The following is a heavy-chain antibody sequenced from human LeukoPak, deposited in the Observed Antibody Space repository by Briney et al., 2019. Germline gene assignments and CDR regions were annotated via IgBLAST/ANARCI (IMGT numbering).Heavy chain of an antibody. CDR2: RYYSGST. CDR3: ARDMMGTTGTTVDNWFDP. CDR1: GGSISSSTFY. V-gene: IGHV4-39*02. Sequence: SETLSLTCTVSGGSISSSTFYWGWIRQPPGKGLEWIGSRYYSGSTYYNPSLKSRVTISVDTSKNQFSLKLSSVTAADTAVYYCARDMMGTTGTTVDNWFDPWGQGTLVTVSS. D-gene: IGHD1-1*01. J-gene: IGHJ5*02.